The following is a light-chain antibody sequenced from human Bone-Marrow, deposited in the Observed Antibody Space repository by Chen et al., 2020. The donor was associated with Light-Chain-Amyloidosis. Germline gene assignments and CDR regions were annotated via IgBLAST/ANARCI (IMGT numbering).Light chain of an antibody. Sequence: QSALTQPASVSGSPGQSITIPCTGTSIDVGGDNHVSWYQQHPDKAPKVMIYEVTNRPSWVPDRCSGSKSDNTASLTISGLQTEDEADYFCSSYTITNTLVFGSGTRVTVL. CDR2: EVT. J-gene: IGLJ1*01. CDR3: SSYTITNTLV. V-gene: IGLV2-14*01. CDR1: SIDVGGDNH.